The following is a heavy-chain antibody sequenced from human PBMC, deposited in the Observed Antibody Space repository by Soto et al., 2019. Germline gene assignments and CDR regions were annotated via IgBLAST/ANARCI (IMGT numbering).Heavy chain of an antibody. CDR1: GFTVTDIY. CDR3: VREPRYCSGGSCSIMGDAFDI. J-gene: IGHJ3*02. Sequence: EVQLVESGGGLVQPGGSLRLSCVASGFTVTDIYINWVLHAPGKGLEWVSVIYNEFTDYADYVRGRFSISTDSSKNALYLQMISLRAEDSAVYYCVREPRYCSGGSCSIMGDAFDIWGQGTMVTVSS. CDR2: IYNEFT. D-gene: IGHD2-15*01. V-gene: IGHV3-66*01.